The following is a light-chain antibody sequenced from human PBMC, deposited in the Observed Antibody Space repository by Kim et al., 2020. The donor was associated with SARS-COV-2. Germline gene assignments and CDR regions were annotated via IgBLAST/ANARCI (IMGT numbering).Light chain of an antibody. CDR3: QSYDTSNWV. CDR2: KDT. CDR1: SGNIATYY. V-gene: IGLV6-57*01. J-gene: IGLJ3*02. Sequence: NFMLTQPLSVSESPGKTVTISCTRSSGNIATYYVQWYQQRPGSSPIAVIHKDTQRLSGVPDRFSGSINTSSNSASLIISGLKPEDEAVYYCQSYDTSNWVFGGGTKLTVL.